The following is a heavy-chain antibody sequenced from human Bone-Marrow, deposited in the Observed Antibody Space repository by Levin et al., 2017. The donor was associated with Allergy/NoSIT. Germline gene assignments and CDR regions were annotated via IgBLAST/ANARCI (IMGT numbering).Heavy chain of an antibody. J-gene: IGHJ3*02. V-gene: IGHV4-30-2*01. CDR2: IYHSGST. D-gene: IGHD3-22*01. Sequence: SETLSLTCAVSGGSISSGGYSWSWIRQPPGKGLEWIGYIYHSGSTYYNPSLKSRVTISVDRSKNQFSLKLSSVTAADTAVYYCARSNAGRGNYYDSRGWDAFDIWGQGTMVTVSS. CDR3: ARSNAGRGNYYDSRGWDAFDI. CDR1: GGSISSGGYS.